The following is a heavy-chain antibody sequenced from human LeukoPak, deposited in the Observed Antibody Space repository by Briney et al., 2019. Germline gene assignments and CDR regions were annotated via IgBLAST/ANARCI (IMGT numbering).Heavy chain of an antibody. CDR1: GGSFSGYY. CDR3: ARALWFGETRFDP. CDR2: INHSGST. D-gene: IGHD3-10*01. Sequence: PSETLSLTCVVYGGSFSGYYWSWIRQPPGKGLEWIGEINHSGSTNYNPSLKSRVTISVDTSKNQFSLKLSSVTAADTAVYYCARALWFGETRFDPWGQGTLVTVSS. V-gene: IGHV4-34*01. J-gene: IGHJ5*02.